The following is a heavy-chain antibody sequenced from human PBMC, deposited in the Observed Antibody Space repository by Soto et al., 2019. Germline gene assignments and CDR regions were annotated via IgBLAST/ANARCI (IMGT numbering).Heavy chain of an antibody. CDR2: IYPGDSDT. CDR1: GNSFTSYC. D-gene: IGHD3-22*01. V-gene: IGHV5-51*01. J-gene: IGHJ5*01. CDR3: ARQKFYFDSCCDYHPHGFAP. Sequence: PGEALQISCEGSGNSFTSYCIGWVRQMPGKGLEWMGIIYPGDSDTRYSPSFQGQVTISADKSISTAYLQWSSLKAADTAMYYCARQKFYFDSCCDYHPHGFAPRGQGSLVTVS.